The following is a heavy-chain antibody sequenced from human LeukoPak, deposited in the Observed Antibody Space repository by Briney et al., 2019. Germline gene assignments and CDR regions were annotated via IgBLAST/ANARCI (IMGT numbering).Heavy chain of an antibody. CDR1: GLTVNNDY. V-gene: IGHV3-66*02. D-gene: IGHD3-3*01. Sequence: GGSLRLSCAASGLTVNNDYMSWVRQAPGKGLEWVSVIYSGGSTYYADSVKGRFTISRDVSKNTVYLQMNNLGPEDTAVYFCARCKPDFWSDYISAFDIWGQGTMVTVSS. CDR2: IYSGGST. J-gene: IGHJ3*02. CDR3: ARCKPDFWSDYISAFDI.